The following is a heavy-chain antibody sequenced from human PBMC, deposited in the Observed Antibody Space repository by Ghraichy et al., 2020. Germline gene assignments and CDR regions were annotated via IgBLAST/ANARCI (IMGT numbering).Heavy chain of an antibody. CDR3: ARDQVVGGNSRYYYYYYGMDV. Sequence: SETLSLTCTVSGGSISSYYWSWIRQPPGKGLEWIGYIYYSGSTNYNPSLKSRVTISVDTSKNQFSLKLSSVTAADTAVYYCARDQVVGGNSRYYYYYYGMDVWGQGTTVTVSS. J-gene: IGHJ6*02. D-gene: IGHD4-23*01. CDR2: IYYSGST. CDR1: GGSISSYY. V-gene: IGHV4-59*01.